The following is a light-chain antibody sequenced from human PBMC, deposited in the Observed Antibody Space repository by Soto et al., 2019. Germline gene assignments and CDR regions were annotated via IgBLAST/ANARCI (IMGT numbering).Light chain of an antibody. CDR2: DAS. J-gene: IGKJ4*01. CDR1: QSVNNQ. Sequence: EIVLTQSPGTLSLSPGETATLSCRASQSVNNQVAWYQQKPGQAPRLLIYDASKRATGIPARISGSGSGTDFTLTITSLVTEDFAVYYCQHRRNWALTFGGGTKVDIK. CDR3: QHRRNWALT. V-gene: IGKV3-11*01.